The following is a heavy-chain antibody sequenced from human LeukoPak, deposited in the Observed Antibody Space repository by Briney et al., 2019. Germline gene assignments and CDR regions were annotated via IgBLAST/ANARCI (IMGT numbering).Heavy chain of an antibody. CDR1: GYTFTDYY. Sequence: ASVKVSCKASGYTFTDYYMHWVRQAPGQGLEWMGWINPNSGGTNYAQKFQGRVTMTRDTSISTAYMELSRLRSDDTAVYYCARGIGSGWPYFDYWGQGTLVTVSS. CDR3: ARGIGSGWPYFDY. V-gene: IGHV1-2*02. J-gene: IGHJ4*02. D-gene: IGHD6-19*01. CDR2: INPNSGGT.